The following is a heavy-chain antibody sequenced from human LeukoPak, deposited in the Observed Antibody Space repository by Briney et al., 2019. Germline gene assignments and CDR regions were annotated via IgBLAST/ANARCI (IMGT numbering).Heavy chain of an antibody. CDR2: IYYSGST. Sequence: PSETLSLTCTVSGGSISSYYWSWIRQPPGKGLEWIGYIYYSGSTNHNPSLKSRVTISVDTSKNQFSLKLSSVTAADTAVYYCARAPIAAGGTENFDYWGQGTLVTVSS. CDR1: GGSISSYY. J-gene: IGHJ4*02. D-gene: IGHD6-13*01. CDR3: ARAPIAAGGTENFDY. V-gene: IGHV4-59*01.